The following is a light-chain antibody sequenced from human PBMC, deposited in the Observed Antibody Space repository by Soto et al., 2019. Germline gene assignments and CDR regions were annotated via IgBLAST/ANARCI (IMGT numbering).Light chain of an antibody. CDR3: LQDYNFPYT. J-gene: IGKJ2*01. CDR2: TAS. V-gene: IGKV1-6*01. CDR1: QGIRNA. Sequence: AIQMTQSPSSLSASVGDRVTITCRASQGIRNALGWYQQKPGKAPKLLIYTASGLQSGVPSRFSGSGSGTDFTLTISSLQPEDFATYYCLQDYNFPYTFGQGTKLEVK.